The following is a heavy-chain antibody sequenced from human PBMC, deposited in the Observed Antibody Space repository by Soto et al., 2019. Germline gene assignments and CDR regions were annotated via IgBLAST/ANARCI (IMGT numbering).Heavy chain of an antibody. J-gene: IGHJ4*02. D-gene: IGHD3-22*01. CDR3: ARGQNYSYDRTAYYMGLFDS. Sequence: PGGSLRLSCAASGFPVSAYYMSWVRQAPGKGLEWVSLIYTSGDTSFADSVKGRFTISRDKSKNTVYLQMNSLRADDTAVYFCARGQNYSYDRTAYYMGLFDSWGQGTQVTVSS. CDR1: GFPVSAYY. CDR2: IYTSGDT. V-gene: IGHV3-53*01.